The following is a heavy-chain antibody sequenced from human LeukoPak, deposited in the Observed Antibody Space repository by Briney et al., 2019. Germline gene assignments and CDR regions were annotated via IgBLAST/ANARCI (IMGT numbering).Heavy chain of an antibody. CDR1: GFTFSSYG. D-gene: IGHD1-26*01. Sequence: PGGSLRLSCAASGFTFSSYGMHWVRQAPGKGLEWVAVISYDGSNKYYADSVKGRFTISRDNSKNTLYLQMNSLRAEDMAVYYCAREDFDSGSYEAGLWGQGTLVTVSS. CDR3: AREDFDSGSYEAGL. CDR2: ISYDGSNK. V-gene: IGHV3-30*03. J-gene: IGHJ4*02.